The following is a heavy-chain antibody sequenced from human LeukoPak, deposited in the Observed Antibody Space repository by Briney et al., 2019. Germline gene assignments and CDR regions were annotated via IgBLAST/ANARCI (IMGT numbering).Heavy chain of an antibody. CDR3: ARFKGGTGFDY. J-gene: IGHJ4*02. V-gene: IGHV4-39*01. Sequence: PSETLSLTCAVSGGSITTTDFDWAWIRQPPGQGFEWIPTISSSGKAYYYPSLMSRVTISVDTSKNQFSLDVTSVTAADTGLFYCARFKGGTGFDYWGRGILVIVS. D-gene: IGHD1-26*01. CDR2: ISSSGKA. CDR1: GGSITTTDFD.